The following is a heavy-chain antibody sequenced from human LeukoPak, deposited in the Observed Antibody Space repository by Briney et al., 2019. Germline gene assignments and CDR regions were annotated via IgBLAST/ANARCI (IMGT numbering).Heavy chain of an antibody. V-gene: IGHV4-34*01. CDR1: GGPFSGYY. CDR3: AMVPHYYFAYGYFAP. D-gene: IGHD3-10*01. J-gene: IGHJ5*02. Sequence: SETLSLTCVVSGGPFSGYYWRWIRQPPGKGLEWIGEIDQSGTTNYHPSLKSRVTISVDTSKKQFSLTLTSITSADTAVYYCAMVPHYYFAYGYFAPWGKGTLVTVSS. CDR2: IDQSGTT.